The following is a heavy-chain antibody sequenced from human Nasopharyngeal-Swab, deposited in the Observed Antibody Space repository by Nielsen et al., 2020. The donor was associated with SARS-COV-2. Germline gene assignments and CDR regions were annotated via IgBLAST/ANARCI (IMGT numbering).Heavy chain of an antibody. D-gene: IGHD5/OR15-5a*01. V-gene: IGHV4-59*08. Sequence: GSLRLSCTVSGGSMSNFHWSWIRLSPGKGLEWIGYVYDSGSTKYNPSLNSRVTISVDTPKTQFSLKVRSVTAADTAVYFCARRLGLRAPFDYWGQGTLVTVSS. CDR2: VYDSGST. CDR1: GGSMSNFH. J-gene: IGHJ4*02. CDR3: ARRLGLRAPFDY.